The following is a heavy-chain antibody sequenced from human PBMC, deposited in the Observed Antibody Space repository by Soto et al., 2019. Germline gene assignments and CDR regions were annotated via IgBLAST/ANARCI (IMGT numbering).Heavy chain of an antibody. D-gene: IGHD3-16*01. V-gene: IGHV3-33*01. J-gene: IGHJ4*02. CDR1: GFTFSSYG. CDR2: IWYDGSNK. CDR3: ARAWGPGGAEEPFDY. Sequence: QVQLVESGGGVVQPGRSLRLSCAASGFTFSSYGMHWVRQAPGKGLEWVAVIWYDGSNKYYADSVKGRFTISRDNSKNTLYLQMNSLRAEDTAVYYCARAWGPGGAEEPFDYWGQGTLVTVSS.